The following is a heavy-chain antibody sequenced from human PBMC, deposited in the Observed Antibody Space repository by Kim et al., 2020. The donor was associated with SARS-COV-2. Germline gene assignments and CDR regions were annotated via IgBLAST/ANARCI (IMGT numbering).Heavy chain of an antibody. Sequence: YYLDTLKVRFTISRDNAKNSVYVQVNRLRGDDTGVYFCERVGYSSSSTDYWGQGTLVTVSS. D-gene: IGHD6-19*01. CDR3: ERVGYSSSSTDY. J-gene: IGHJ4*02. V-gene: IGHV3-7*01.